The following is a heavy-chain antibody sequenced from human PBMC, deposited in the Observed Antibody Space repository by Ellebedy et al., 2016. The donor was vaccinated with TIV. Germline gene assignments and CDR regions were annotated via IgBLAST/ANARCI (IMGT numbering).Heavy chain of an antibody. CDR1: GGSSSGYY. CDR3: ARGLARDY. Sequence: MPGGSLRLSCAVYGGSSSGYYCSCIRQHPGKGLEWIGEITHSGSTNYNPSLKSRVTISVDTSKNQFSLNLSSVTAADTAVYYCARGLARDYWGQGTLVTVSS. V-gene: IGHV4-34*01. J-gene: IGHJ4*02. CDR2: ITHSGST.